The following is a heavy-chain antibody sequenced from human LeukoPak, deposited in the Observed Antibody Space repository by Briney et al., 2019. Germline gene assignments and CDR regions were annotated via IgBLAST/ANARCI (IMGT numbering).Heavy chain of an antibody. V-gene: IGHV3-48*03. D-gene: IGHD3-10*02. J-gene: IGHJ6*04. CDR1: GFTFSSYE. CDR3: AELGITMIGGV. Sequence: GGSLRLSGAASGFTFSSYEMDWVRQAPGKGLEWVSYISSSGSTIYYADPVKGRFTISKDNAKHSLYLQMNSLRAEDTPVYYCAELGITMIGGVWGKGATVAISS. CDR2: ISSSGSTI.